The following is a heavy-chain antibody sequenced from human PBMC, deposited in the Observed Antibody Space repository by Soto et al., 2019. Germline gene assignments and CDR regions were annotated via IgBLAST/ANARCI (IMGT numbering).Heavy chain of an antibody. D-gene: IGHD3-16*01. CDR2: ITSDGSST. CDR3: VRGGGAFDY. J-gene: IGHJ4*02. CDR1: GFTFSSNW. V-gene: IGHV3-74*01. Sequence: EVQLVESGGGLVQPGGSLRLSCVASGFTFSSNWMHWVRQVPGKGLVWVSQITSDGSSTSYADSVKGRFTVSRDNAKNTVYLQMTSLRAEDTAMYYCVRGGGAFDYWGQGTLVTVSS.